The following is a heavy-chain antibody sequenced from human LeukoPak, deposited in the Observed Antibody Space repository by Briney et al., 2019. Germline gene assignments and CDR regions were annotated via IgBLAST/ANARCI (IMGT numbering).Heavy chain of an antibody. Sequence: PGGSLRLSCAASGFTFSSYWMHWVRQAPGKGLVWVSRINSDRRSTNYADSAKGRFTISRDNSKNTLYLQMNSLRAEDTAVYYCARVVRGAFDYWGQGTLVTVSS. V-gene: IGHV3-74*01. D-gene: IGHD1-26*01. CDR3: ARVVRGAFDY. CDR2: INSDRRST. J-gene: IGHJ4*02. CDR1: GFTFSSYW.